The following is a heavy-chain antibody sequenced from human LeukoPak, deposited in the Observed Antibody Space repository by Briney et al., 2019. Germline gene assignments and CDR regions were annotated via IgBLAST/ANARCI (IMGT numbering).Heavy chain of an antibody. J-gene: IGHJ6*02. CDR3: ARSITIFGVVNDGMDV. CDR2: ISAYNGNT. D-gene: IGHD3-3*01. V-gene: IGHV1-18*01. CDR1: GYTFTSYG. Sequence: ASVKVSCKASGYTFTSYGISWVRPAPGQGLEWMGWISAYNGNTNYAQKLQGRVTMTTDTSTSTAYMELRSLRSDDTAVYYCARSITIFGVVNDGMDVWGQGTTVTVSS.